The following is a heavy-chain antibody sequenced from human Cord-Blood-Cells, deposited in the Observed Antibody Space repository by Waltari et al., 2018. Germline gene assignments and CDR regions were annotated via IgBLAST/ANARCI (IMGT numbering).Heavy chain of an antibody. V-gene: IGHV1-8*01. Sequence: QVQLVQSGAQVQKPGASGKVSCKACRYTFPRYSIHRVRQATGQGLEWMGWMNPNSGNTGYAQKFQGRVTMTRNTSISTAYMELSSLRSEDTAVYYCARGGSVAEVDYWGQGTLVTVSS. D-gene: IGHD6-19*01. CDR1: RYTFPRYS. CDR3: ARGGSVAEVDY. J-gene: IGHJ4*02. CDR2: MNPNSGNT.